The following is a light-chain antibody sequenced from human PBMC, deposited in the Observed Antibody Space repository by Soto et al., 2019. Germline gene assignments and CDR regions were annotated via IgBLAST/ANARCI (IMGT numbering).Light chain of an antibody. CDR3: LQHDSFPYT. CDR1: QDVRSD. V-gene: IGKV1-17*01. Sequence: DIQMTQSPSSLSASVGHTVTITCRASQDVRSDLGWYQHKTGKAPKRLIYAASRLQGGVPSRCSGSGSGTEFTLTIGSLQPEDSATYYCLQHDSFPYTFGQGNRLE. CDR2: AAS. J-gene: IGKJ2*01.